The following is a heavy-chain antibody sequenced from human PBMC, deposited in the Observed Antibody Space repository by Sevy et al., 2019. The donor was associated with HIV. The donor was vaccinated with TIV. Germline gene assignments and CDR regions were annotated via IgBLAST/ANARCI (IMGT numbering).Heavy chain of an antibody. CDR3: ARDGIRRDYWHGLDV. V-gene: IGHV4-61*02. Sequence: SETLSLTCTVSGDSINNGNHWWSWVRQPAGKGLVWIVRIYRSGRCIMYNPSLVRLVTISVDTSKNQFTLKVTYVVAADTAIYYCARDGIRRDYWHGLDVWGQGTTVTVSS. CDR2: IYRSGRCI. J-gene: IGHJ6*02. D-gene: IGHD2-8*02. CDR1: GDSINNGNHW.